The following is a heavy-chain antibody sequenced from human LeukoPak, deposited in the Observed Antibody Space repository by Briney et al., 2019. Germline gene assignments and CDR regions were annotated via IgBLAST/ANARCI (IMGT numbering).Heavy chain of an antibody. J-gene: IGHJ4*02. D-gene: IGHD6-13*01. V-gene: IGHV3-30*03. Sequence: GGSLRLSCAASGFTFSNYGMHWVRQAPGKGLEWVALLVYDGFYKYYADSVKGRFTISRDDSRNTLYLQMNSLRAEDTAVYYCARDGQLGSSWYLYFDYWGQGTLVTVSS. CDR2: LVYDGFYK. CDR3: ARDGQLGSSWYLYFDY. CDR1: GFTFSNYG.